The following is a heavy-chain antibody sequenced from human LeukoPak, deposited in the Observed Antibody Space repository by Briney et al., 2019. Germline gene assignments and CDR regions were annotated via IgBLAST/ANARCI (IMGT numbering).Heavy chain of an antibody. Sequence: GGSLRLSCAASGFTFSSYAMSWVRQAPGKGLEWVSFISPSGDRTSNADSVEGRFTISRDNTRNTLYLQTNSLRDEDAGVYYCTKDPNGDYVGAFDPWGQGTLVTVSS. J-gene: IGHJ5*02. CDR2: ISPSGDRT. CDR3: TKDPNGDYVGAFDP. D-gene: IGHD4-17*01. V-gene: IGHV3-23*01. CDR1: GFTFSSYA.